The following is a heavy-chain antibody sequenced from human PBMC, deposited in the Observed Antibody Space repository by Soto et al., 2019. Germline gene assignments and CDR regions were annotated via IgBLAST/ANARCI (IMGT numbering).Heavy chain of an antibody. CDR1: GFTFDHYT. Sequence: GGSLRLSCSGSGFTFDHYTIHWVRQAPGRGLEFVAAINVNATDIYYAESVKGRFSISRDNSKNTVYLQMNSLRPEDTAVYYCAKDSGYQLPDNYFYYGLDVWGQGTTVTVSS. CDR2: INVNATDI. D-gene: IGHD2-2*01. J-gene: IGHJ6*02. CDR3: AKDSGYQLPDNYFYYGLDV. V-gene: IGHV3-64D*06.